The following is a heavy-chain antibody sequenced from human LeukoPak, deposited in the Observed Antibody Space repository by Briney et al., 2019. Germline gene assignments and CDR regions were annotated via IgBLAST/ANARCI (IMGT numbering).Heavy chain of an antibody. D-gene: IGHD1-1*01. CDR1: GVASSGNY. J-gene: IGHJ6*03. CDR2: INHSGST. V-gene: IGHV4-34*01. CDR3: ARLLPRTGTTAYYFHNDMDV. Sequence: SEALSLTCGVYGVASSGNYWSWIRQSPGRGLEWIGEINHSGSTNYNPSLKSRVIISIDTSKNQFSLKLSSVTAADTADYYCARLLPRTGTTAYYFHNDMDVWGKGTTVTISS.